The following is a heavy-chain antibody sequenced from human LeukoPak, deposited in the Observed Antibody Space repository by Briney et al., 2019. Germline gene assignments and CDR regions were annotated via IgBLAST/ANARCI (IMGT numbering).Heavy chain of an antibody. Sequence: PGGSLRLSCAASGFTFSSYELIWVRQAPGRGLEWVSYINPSGARIYYADSVKGRFTISRDNAKNSLYLQMNSLRAEDTGVYYCSREGSDGYNFDYWGQGTLVTVS. CDR2: INPSGARI. V-gene: IGHV3-48*03. J-gene: IGHJ4*02. CDR3: SREGSDGYNFDY. CDR1: GFTFSSYE. D-gene: IGHD5-24*01.